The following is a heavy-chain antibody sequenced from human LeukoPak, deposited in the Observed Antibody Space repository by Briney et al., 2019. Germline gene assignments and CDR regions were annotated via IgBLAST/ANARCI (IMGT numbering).Heavy chain of an antibody. Sequence: PGGSLRLSCVASGFVFSNYWMSWVRKAPGKGLEWVANIKPDGTEKYYVDSLKGRFTISRDNAKNSLYLQMNSLRVEDTAVYYCARGGDSSWDYWGQGALVTVSS. J-gene: IGHJ4*02. CDR3: ARGGDSSWDY. V-gene: IGHV3-7*01. CDR1: GFVFSNYW. D-gene: IGHD6-6*01. CDR2: IKPDGTEK.